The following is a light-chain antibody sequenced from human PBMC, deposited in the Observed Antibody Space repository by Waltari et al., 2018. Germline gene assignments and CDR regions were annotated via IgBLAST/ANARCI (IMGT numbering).Light chain of an antibody. Sequence: SFVLTQAPSVSVAPGQTARMTCGGTHIGVYGARWYQQQRGQAPVLVVYDNSDRPSGIPERFSGSSSANTATLTISRVEAGDEADYYCQVWAGSDYDVAFGGGTKL. J-gene: IGLJ2*01. V-gene: IGLV3-21*02. CDR3: QVWAGSDYDVA. CDR2: DNS. CDR1: HIGVYG.